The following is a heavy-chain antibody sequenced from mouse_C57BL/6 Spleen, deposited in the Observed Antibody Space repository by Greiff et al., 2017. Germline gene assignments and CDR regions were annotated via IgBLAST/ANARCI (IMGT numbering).Heavy chain of an antibody. D-gene: IGHD1-1*01. J-gene: IGHJ1*01. CDR1: GYTFTSYW. Sequence: QVHVKQPGAELVMPGASVKLSCKASGYTFTSYWMHWVKQRPGQGLEWIGEIDPSDSYTNYNQKFKGKSTLTVDKSSSTAYMQLSSLTSEDSAAYYCARPGSSFYWYFDV. CDR2: IDPSDSYT. CDR3: ARPGSSFYWYFDV. V-gene: IGHV1-69*01.